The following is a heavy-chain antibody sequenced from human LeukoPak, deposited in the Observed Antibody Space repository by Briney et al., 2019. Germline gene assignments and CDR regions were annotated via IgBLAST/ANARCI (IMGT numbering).Heavy chain of an antibody. V-gene: IGHV4-59*08. J-gene: IGHJ1*01. CDR2: IYYSGST. CDR1: GGSISSYY. D-gene: IGHD2-15*01. CDR3: ARLLRYCSGGSCVDGYFQH. Sequence: SEALSLTCTVSGGSISSYYWSWIRQPPGKGLEWIGYIYYSGSTNYNPSLKSRVTISVDTSKNQFSLKLSSVTAADTAVYYRARLLRYCSGGSCVDGYFQHWGQGTLVTVSS.